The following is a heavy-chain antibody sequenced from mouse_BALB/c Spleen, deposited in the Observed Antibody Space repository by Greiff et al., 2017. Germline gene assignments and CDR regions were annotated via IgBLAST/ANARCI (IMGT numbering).Heavy chain of an antibody. CDR2: IRLKSNNYAT. Sequence: EVQLVESGGGLVQPGGSMKLSCVASGFTFSNYWMNWVRQSPEKGLEWVAEIRLKSNNYATHYAESVKGRFTISRDDSKSSVYLQMNNLRAEDTGIYYCTRSYDGYYGYAMDYWGQGTSVTVSS. D-gene: IGHD2-3*01. CDR3: TRSYDGYYGYAMDY. CDR1: GFTFSNYW. V-gene: IGHV6-6*02. J-gene: IGHJ4*01.